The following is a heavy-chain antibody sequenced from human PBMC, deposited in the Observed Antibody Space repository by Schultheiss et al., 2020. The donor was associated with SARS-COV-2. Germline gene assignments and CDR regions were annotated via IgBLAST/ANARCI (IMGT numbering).Heavy chain of an antibody. D-gene: IGHD1-20*01. CDR3: TRRGYNWNDYYFDY. CDR2: MYSGGDT. J-gene: IGHJ4*02. V-gene: IGHV3-53*01. CDR1: GFTFSSSE. Sequence: GGSLRLSCAASGFTFSSSEMNWVRQAPGKGLEWVSIMYSGGDTYYANAVKGRFTISRDNSDNTLYLQMNNLRADDTAIYYCTRRGYNWNDYYFDYWGQGTLVTVSS.